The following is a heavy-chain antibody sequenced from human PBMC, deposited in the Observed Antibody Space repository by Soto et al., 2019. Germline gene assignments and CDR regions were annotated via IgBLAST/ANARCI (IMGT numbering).Heavy chain of an antibody. V-gene: IGHV3-23*01. CDR3: AKVLISGFGVVIITYYYYGMDV. CDR1: GLTFSSYA. D-gene: IGHD3-3*01. CDR2: ISGSGGST. J-gene: IGHJ6*02. Sequence: PGGSLRLSCAASGLTFSSYAMSWVRQAPGKGLEWVSAISGSGGSTYYADSVKGRFTISRDNSKNTLYLQMNSLRAEDTAVYYCAKVLISGFGVVIITYYYYGMDVWGQGTTVTVSS.